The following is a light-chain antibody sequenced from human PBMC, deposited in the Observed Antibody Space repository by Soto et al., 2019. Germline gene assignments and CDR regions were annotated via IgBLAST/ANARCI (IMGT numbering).Light chain of an antibody. V-gene: IGKV3-15*01. CDR3: QQYNNWPPYT. J-gene: IGKJ2*01. Sequence: EIVMTQSPATLSVSPGERATLSCRATQSVGSNLAWYQQRPGQAPRLLIYAASTRATGIPARFSGSGSGTEFTLTISSLPSEDFAVYYCQQYNNWPPYTFGQGTKLEIK. CDR2: AAS. CDR1: QSVGSN.